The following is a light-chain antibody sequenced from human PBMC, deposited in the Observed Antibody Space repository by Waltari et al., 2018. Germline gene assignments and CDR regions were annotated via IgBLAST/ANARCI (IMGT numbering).Light chain of an antibody. Sequence: SYELTQPSSVSVSPGQTARITCSGDVLSRQYVRWFQQKPGQAPVLVIYKDSERPSGIPERFSGSSSGTTVTLTISGAQVEDEADYYCYSAADNNLRVFGGGTKLTVL. CDR1: VLSRQY. J-gene: IGLJ3*02. CDR2: KDS. CDR3: YSAADNNLRV. V-gene: IGLV3-27*01.